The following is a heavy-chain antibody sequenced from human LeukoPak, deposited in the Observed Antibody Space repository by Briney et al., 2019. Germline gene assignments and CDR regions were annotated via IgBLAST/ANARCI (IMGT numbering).Heavy chain of an antibody. CDR2: ISYDGSNK. Sequence: PGGSLRLSCAASGFTFSSYAMHWVRQAPGKGLEWVAVISYDGSNKYYADSVKGRFTISRDNSKNTLYLQMNSLRAEDTAVYYCAKVPSKMTTRTFDSWGRGTLVTVSS. CDR3: AKVPSKMTTRTFDS. J-gene: IGHJ4*02. D-gene: IGHD5-24*01. V-gene: IGHV3-30-3*01. CDR1: GFTFSSYA.